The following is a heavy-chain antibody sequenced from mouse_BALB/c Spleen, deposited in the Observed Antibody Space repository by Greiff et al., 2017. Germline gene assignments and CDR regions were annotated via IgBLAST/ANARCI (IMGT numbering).Heavy chain of an antibody. CDR2: INPGSGGT. CDR3: ARYDYDAFAY. CDR1: GYAFTNYL. D-gene: IGHD2-4*01. V-gene: IGHV1-54*01. Sequence: QVQLKESGAELVRPGTSVKVSCKASGYAFTNYLIEWVKQRPGQGLEWIGVINPGSGGTNYNEKFKGKATLTADKSSSTAYMQLSSLTSDDSAVYFCARYDYDAFAYWGQGTLVTVSA. J-gene: IGHJ3*01.